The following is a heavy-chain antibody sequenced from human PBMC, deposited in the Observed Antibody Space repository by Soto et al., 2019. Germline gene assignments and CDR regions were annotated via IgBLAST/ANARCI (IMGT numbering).Heavy chain of an antibody. V-gene: IGHV3-33*01. CDR2: IWYDGSNK. CDR1: GFTFSSYG. CDR3: ARDMEYSSSYGRPHNWFDP. D-gene: IGHD6-6*01. J-gene: IGHJ5*02. Sequence: GGSLRLSCAASGFTFSSYGMHWVRQAPGKGLEWVAVIWYDGSNKYYADSVKGRFTISRDNSKNTLYLQMNSLRAEDTAVYYCARDMEYSSSYGRPHNWFDPWGQGTLVTVSS.